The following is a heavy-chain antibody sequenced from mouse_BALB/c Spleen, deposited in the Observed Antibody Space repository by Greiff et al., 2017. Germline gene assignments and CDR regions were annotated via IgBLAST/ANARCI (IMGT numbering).Heavy chain of an antibody. Sequence: EVMLVESGGGLVQPGGSLKLSCAASGFTFSSYGMSWVRQTPDKRLELVATINSNGGSTYYPDSVKGRFTISRDNAKNTLYLQMSSLKSEDTAMYYCARDTLGLGYWGQGTTLTVSS. J-gene: IGHJ2*01. CDR2: INSNGGST. CDR1: GFTFSSYG. V-gene: IGHV5-6-3*01. CDR3: ARDTLGLGY. D-gene: IGHD4-1*01.